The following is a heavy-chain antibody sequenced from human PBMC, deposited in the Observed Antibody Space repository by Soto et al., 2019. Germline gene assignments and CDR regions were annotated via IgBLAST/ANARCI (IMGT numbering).Heavy chain of an antibody. V-gene: IGHV3-30*18. J-gene: IGHJ4*02. CDR1: GFTFNIYG. Sequence: LRLSCAAGGFTFNIYGMDWVRQAPDKGLEWVGRISYDGSNQYYADSVKGRFTISRDNSKNTLFLQMNSLRADDTAVYYCAKDQASGQGSFDSWGQGTLVTVSS. CDR2: ISYDGSNQ. CDR3: AKDQASGQGSFDS.